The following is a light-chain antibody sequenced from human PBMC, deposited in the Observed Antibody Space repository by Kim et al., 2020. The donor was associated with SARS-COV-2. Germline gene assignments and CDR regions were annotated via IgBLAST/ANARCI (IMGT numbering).Light chain of an antibody. CDR1: QDISNY. J-gene: IGKJ2*01. CDR3: QPYDNPPYT. CDR2: DAS. Sequence: DIQMTQSPSSLSASVGDRVTITCQASQDISNYLNWYQQKPGKAPKLLIYDASNLETGVPSRFSGSGSGTDFTFTISSLQPEDIATYYCQPYDNPPYTFPQGTNLEI. V-gene: IGKV1-33*01.